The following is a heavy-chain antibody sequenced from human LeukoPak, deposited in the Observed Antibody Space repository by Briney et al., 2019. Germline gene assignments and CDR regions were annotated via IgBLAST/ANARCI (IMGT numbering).Heavy chain of an antibody. D-gene: IGHD3-22*01. V-gene: IGHV1-2*02. Sequence: ASVKVSCKASGYTFTGYYMHWVRQAPGQGLEWMGWINPNSGGTNYAQKFQGRATMTRDTSISTAYMELSRLRSDDTAVYYCARAGSYDRAPDAFDIWGQGTMVTVSS. CDR3: ARAGSYDRAPDAFDI. CDR1: GYTFTGYY. CDR2: INPNSGGT. J-gene: IGHJ3*02.